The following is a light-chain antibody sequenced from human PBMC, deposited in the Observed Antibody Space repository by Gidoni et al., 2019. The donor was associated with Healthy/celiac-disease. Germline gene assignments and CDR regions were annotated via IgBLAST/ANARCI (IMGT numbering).Light chain of an antibody. V-gene: IGKV3-11*01. CDR2: DAS. Sequence: EIVLTPSPATLSLSPGERATLSCRASQSVSSYLAWYQQKPGQAPRLLIYDASNRATGIPARFSGSGSGTDFTLTISSLEPEDFAVYYCQQRSNWRYTFXQXTKLEIK. CDR3: QQRSNWRYT. J-gene: IGKJ2*01. CDR1: QSVSSY.